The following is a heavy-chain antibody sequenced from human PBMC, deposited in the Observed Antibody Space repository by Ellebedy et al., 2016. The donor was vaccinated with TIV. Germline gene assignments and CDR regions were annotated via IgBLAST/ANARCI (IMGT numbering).Heavy chain of an antibody. CDR2: IYYSGNT. CDR3: TRDQGEADDLLTDWVLNAFDI. CDR1: DGSISSSSYY. V-gene: IGHV4-39*07. D-gene: IGHD3-9*01. J-gene: IGHJ3*02. Sequence: SETLSLTCTVSDGSISSSSYYWGWIRQPPGKGLEWIGNIYYSGNTYYNPSLKSRVTISIDTSKNQFSLKMSSVTAADTAVYYCTRDQGEADDLLTDWVLNAFDIWGQGTMVTVSS.